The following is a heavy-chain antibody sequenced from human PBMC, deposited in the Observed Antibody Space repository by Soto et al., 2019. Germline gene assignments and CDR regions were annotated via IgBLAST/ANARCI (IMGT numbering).Heavy chain of an antibody. Sequence: EVQVVESGGGLVKPGGSLRLSCAASGFTFTSYSMNWVRQAPGKGLEWVSSISRSSNYIYYADSVKGRFTISRDNAKNSLYLQKNSLRAEHTAVYSCSRDPRLWFGALPYYLDHWGQGTLVTVSS. J-gene: IGHJ4*02. CDR2: ISRSSNYI. D-gene: IGHD3-10*01. CDR3: SRDPRLWFGALPYYLDH. CDR1: GFTFTSYS. V-gene: IGHV3-21*06.